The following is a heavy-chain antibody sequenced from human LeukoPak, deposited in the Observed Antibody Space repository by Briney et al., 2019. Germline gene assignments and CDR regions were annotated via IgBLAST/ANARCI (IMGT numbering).Heavy chain of an antibody. CDR2: VKHDGSKK. CDR3: ASDYVPSF. V-gene: IGHV3-7*01. Sequence: GGSLLLSCAASGFTFSTYWMSWVRQAPGKGLEWVANVKHDGSKKYYVDSVKGRFTISRDNAKNSLYLQMNSLRAEDTAVYYCASDYVPSFWGQGTLVTVSS. CDR1: GFTFSTYW. D-gene: IGHD3-16*01. J-gene: IGHJ4*02.